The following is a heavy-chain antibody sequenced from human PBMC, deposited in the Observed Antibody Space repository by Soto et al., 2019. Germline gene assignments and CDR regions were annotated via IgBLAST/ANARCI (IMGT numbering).Heavy chain of an antibody. J-gene: IGHJ4*02. CDR3: ARVYDEWRSVYCDY. V-gene: IGHV3-7*05. CDR2: IKQDGSEK. D-gene: IGHD2-8*01. CDR1: GFTFRSYW. Sequence: EVQLVESGGGLVQPGGSLRLSCAGSGFTFRSYWMSWVRQDPGKGLEWVASIKQDGSEKNYVDSVKGRVTISRDNSKDSLYLQMNSLRAEDTAVYYCARVYDEWRSVYCDYWGQVTLVTVSS.